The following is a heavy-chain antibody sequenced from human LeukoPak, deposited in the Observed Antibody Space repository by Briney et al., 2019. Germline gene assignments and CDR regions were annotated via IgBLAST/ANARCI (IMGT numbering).Heavy chain of an antibody. V-gene: IGHV3-30*18. D-gene: IGHD3-9*01. J-gene: IGHJ4*02. CDR3: AKGHYDILTGSLDY. CDR1: GFTFSSYG. CDR2: ISYDGSNK. Sequence: PGGSLRLSCAASGFTFSSYGTHWVRQAPGKGLEWVAVISYDGSNKYYADSVKGRFTISRDNSKNTLYLQMNSLRAEDTAVYYCAKGHYDILTGSLDYWGQGTLVTVSS.